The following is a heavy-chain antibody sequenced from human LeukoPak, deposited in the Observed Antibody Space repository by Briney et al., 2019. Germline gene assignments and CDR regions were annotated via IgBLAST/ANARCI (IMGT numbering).Heavy chain of an antibody. CDR3: ARAEGTYYYGSGSYNYFDY. CDR1: GYTYSGYY. J-gene: IGHJ4*02. D-gene: IGHD3-10*01. Sequence: GASGTVSFNPPGYTYSGYYMQRVGQAPGQGIERMRWINPNSGGTNYAQKFQGRVTMTRDTSISTAYMELSRMGSDDTAVYYCARAEGTYYYGSGSYNYFDYWGQGTLVTVPS. V-gene: IGHV1-2*02. CDR2: INPNSGGT.